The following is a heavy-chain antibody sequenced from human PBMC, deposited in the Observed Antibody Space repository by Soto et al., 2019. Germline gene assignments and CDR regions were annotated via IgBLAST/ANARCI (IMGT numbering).Heavy chain of an antibody. D-gene: IGHD3-9*01. V-gene: IGHV5-10-1*01. CDR1: GYSFTSYW. J-gene: IGHJ6*02. CDR2: IDPSDSYT. Sequence: PGESLKISCKGSGYSFTSYWISWARQMPGKGLEWMGRIDPSDSYTNYSQSFQGHVTISADKSISTAYLKWSSLKASDTAMYYCARHVLRYFDWLSPPYYYYYGMDVWGQGTTVTVSS. CDR3: ARHVLRYFDWLSPPYYYYYGMDV.